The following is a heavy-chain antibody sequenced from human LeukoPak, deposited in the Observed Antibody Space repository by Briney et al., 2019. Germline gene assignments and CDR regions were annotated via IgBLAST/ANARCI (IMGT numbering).Heavy chain of an antibody. CDR2: IHYDATHE. V-gene: IGHV3-30*03. J-gene: IGHJ5*02. Sequence: GKSLRLSCVAPGFTFSMFGMHWVRQAPGKGLEWVAGIHYDATHEKYADSVTGRFTISRDNPRKTLYLQTNSLRLEDTAIYYCARLGTGGIVGTLSSSRDNWFDPWGQGTLVTVSS. CDR3: ARLGTGGIVGTLSSSRDNWFDP. D-gene: IGHD3/OR15-3a*01. CDR1: GFTFSMFG.